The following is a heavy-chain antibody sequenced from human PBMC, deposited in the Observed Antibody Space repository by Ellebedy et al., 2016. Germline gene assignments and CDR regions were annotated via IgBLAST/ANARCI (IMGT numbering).Heavy chain of an antibody. CDR2: ISGSGGST. CDR1: GFTFSSYA. J-gene: IGHJ4*02. Sequence: GESLKISCAASGFTFSSYAMSWVRQAPGKGLEWVAVISGSGGSTYYADSVKGRFTISRDNAKNTLYLQVDSLGAEDTAVYYCARDQDGPGGAIDYWGQGTLVTVSS. V-gene: IGHV3-23*01. CDR3: ARDQDGPGGAIDY.